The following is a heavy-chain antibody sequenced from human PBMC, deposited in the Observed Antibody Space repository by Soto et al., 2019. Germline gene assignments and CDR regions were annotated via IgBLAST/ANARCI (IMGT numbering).Heavy chain of an antibody. Sequence: EVQLVESGGGLVQPGGSMKLTCAASGFTLSGSFIHWVRQASGKGLEWVGRIASRTHNYSTAYGTSVQGRFTVSRDDSLNSAYLQMNGLKPEDSAVYFCAELMDTFFDRFDYWGRGILVTVSS. V-gene: IGHV3-73*02. CDR1: GFTLSGSF. D-gene: IGHD2-8*01. CDR3: AELMDTFFDRFDY. CDR2: IASRTHNYST. J-gene: IGHJ4*02.